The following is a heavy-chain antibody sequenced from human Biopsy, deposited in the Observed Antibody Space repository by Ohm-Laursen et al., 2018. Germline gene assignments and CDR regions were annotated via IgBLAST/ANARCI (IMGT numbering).Heavy chain of an antibody. Sequence: ASVRVSCKASGYTFTGQYLHWVRQVPGQGLEWMGWINPHSGTTKFAQDFQGRVTMTRDTSITTAYMELRRLRSDDTAVYYCAKGQDLRGGAEYFQHWGQGALVTVSS. V-gene: IGHV1-2*02. J-gene: IGHJ1*01. CDR3: AKGQDLRGGAEYFQH. CDR2: INPHSGTT. D-gene: IGHD2-15*01. CDR1: GYTFTGQY.